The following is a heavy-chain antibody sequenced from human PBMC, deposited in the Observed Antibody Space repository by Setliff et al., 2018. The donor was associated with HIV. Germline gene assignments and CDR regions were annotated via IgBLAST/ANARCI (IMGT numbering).Heavy chain of an antibody. V-gene: IGHV4-31*03. J-gene: IGHJ5*02. CDR3: ARRGSSWYSHWFDP. D-gene: IGHD6-13*01. Sequence: SETLSLTCTVSGDSIYSGGYYWTWIRQHPGKGLEWIGHIYYSGSTSHNPSLKSRVFMSMDTSRNQFSLNLKSVTAADTAIYYCARRGSSWYSHWFDPWGQGTLVTVSS. CDR1: GDSIYSGGYY. CDR2: IYYSGST.